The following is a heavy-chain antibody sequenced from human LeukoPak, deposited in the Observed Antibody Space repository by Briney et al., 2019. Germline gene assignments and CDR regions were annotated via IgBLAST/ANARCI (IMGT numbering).Heavy chain of an antibody. D-gene: IGHD6-19*01. CDR2: INHSGST. Sequence: PSETLSLTCAVYGGSFSGYYWGWIRQPPGKARAWIREINHSGSTNYNPSLKRRVTISVDTSKSQFSLKLSSVTAADTAVYYWARRVTGYSSGWNNWIAPWGQGTLVTVSS. CDR1: GGSFSGYY. CDR3: ARRVTGYSSGWNNWIAP. V-gene: IGHV4-34*01. J-gene: IGHJ5*02.